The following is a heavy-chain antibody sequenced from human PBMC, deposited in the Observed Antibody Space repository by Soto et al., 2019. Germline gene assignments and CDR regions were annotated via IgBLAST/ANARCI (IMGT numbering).Heavy chain of an antibody. V-gene: IGHV1-18*01. J-gene: IGHJ4*02. CDR3: AREGPRTYYDFWSGHDFDY. CDR1: GYTFTSYG. D-gene: IGHD3-3*01. Sequence: GASVKVSCKASGYTFTSYGISWVRQAPGQGLEWMGWISAYNGNTNYAQKLQGRVTMTTDTSTSTAYMELRSLRSDDTAVYYCAREGPRTYYDFWSGHDFDYWGQGTLVTVS. CDR2: ISAYNGNT.